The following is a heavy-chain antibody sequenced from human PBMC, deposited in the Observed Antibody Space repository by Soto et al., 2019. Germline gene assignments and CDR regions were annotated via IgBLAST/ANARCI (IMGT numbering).Heavy chain of an antibody. J-gene: IGHJ6*02. V-gene: IGHV1-69*06. Sequence: SVKVSCKASGVTFSSYAISWFRQAPGQGLEWMGGIIPIFGTANYAQKFQGRVTITADKSTSTAYMELSSLRSEDTAVYYCARDQANTLSISTGYFYCSAMEVWGRGTTVTVSS. D-gene: IGHD3-9*01. CDR1: GVTFSSYA. CDR3: ARDQANTLSISTGYFYCSAMEV. CDR2: IIPIFGTA.